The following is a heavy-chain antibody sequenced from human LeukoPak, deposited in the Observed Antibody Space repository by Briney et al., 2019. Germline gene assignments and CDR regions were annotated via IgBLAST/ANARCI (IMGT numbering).Heavy chain of an antibody. CDR3: VRDLGGRSGH. D-gene: IGHD1-26*01. CDR1: GFTFSSNW. CDR2: INEDGSTT. J-gene: IGHJ4*02. V-gene: IGHV3-74*01. Sequence: GGSLRLSCAASGFTFSSNWMHWVRQAPGKGLVWVSRINEDGSTTNYAGSVKGRSTIFRDNTKNTLYLQMNSLRAEDTAVYYCVRDLGGRSGHWGQGTLVTVSS.